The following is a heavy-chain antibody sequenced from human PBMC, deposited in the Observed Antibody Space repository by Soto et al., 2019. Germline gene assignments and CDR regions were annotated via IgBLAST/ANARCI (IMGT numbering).Heavy chain of an antibody. CDR2: MTPNSGDT. Sequence: QVQLVQSGAEVKKPGASVKVSCKASGYTFTSYDINWVRQAPGQGLEWVGWMTPNSGDTGYAQTFQGRVTLTRDTSSSTAYMELSSLTSADTAVFYCARNLYNTGSFAHWGQGTLVTVSS. CDR3: ARNLYNTGSFAH. D-gene: IGHD1-20*01. V-gene: IGHV1-8*02. J-gene: IGHJ4*02. CDR1: GYTFTSYD.